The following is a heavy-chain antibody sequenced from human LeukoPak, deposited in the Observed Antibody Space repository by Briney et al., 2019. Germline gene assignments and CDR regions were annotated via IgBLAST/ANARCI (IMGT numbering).Heavy chain of an antibody. CDR2: IGGTSIYT. CDR1: GLTFIGSS. Sequence: PRRSLRLSFAASGLTFIGSSVESVSQAPGKGLEWVSSIGGTSIYTYYADSVKGRFTISRDNAKNSLYLQMNSLRAEDTAVYYCARRGVGSSWYVDYWGQGTLVTVSS. V-gene: IGHV3-21*01. CDR3: ARRGVGSSWYVDY. J-gene: IGHJ4*02. D-gene: IGHD6-13*01.